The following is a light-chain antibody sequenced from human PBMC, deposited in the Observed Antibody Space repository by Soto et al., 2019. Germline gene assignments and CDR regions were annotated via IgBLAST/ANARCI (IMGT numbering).Light chain of an antibody. V-gene: IGKV1-33*01. J-gene: IGKJ3*01. CDR1: QDIRNY. CDR2: DAS. CDR3: QQYDDLPEFT. Sequence: DIQMTQSPSSLSASVGDRVTITCQASQDIRNYLNWYQQKPGQAPKILIYDASSLETGVPSRFXXXXXXXXXSXTISSLQPEDIATYYCQQYDDLPEFTFGPGTKVHI.